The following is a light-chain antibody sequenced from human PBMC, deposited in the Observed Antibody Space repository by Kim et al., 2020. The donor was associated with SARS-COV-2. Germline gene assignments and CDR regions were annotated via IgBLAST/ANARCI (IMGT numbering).Light chain of an antibody. Sequence: VSPGQTARITCAGDELGDKDAWWYQKKPSQAPVLVIYQNNNRPSGIAERFAGSNSGNTATLTISGTQAMDEADYYCQAWDSSTAVFGGGTKLTVL. V-gene: IGLV3-1*01. J-gene: IGLJ3*02. CDR1: ELGDKD. CDR2: QNN. CDR3: QAWDSSTAV.